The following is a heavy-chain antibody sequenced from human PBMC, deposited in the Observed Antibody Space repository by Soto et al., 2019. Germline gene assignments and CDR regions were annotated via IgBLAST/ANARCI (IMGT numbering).Heavy chain of an antibody. CDR1: GFTFSSYW. J-gene: IGHJ4*02. D-gene: IGHD3-10*01. V-gene: IGHV3-7*03. Sequence: GGSLRLSCAASGFTFSSYWMSWVRQAPGKGLEWVANIKQDGSEKYYVDSVKGRFTISRDNAKNSLYLQMNSLRAEDTAVYYCAKDWPMVRATAFSYWGQGTLVTVAS. CDR2: IKQDGSEK. CDR3: AKDWPMVRATAFSY.